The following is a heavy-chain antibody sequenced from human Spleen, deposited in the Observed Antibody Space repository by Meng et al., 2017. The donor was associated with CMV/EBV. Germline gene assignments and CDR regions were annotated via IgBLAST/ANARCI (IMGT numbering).Heavy chain of an antibody. J-gene: IGHJ4*02. CDR2: IIPILGIA. CDR3: ARVGYSSGWYVEY. D-gene: IGHD6-19*01. V-gene: IGHV1-69*04. CDR1: GYTFTSYG. Sequence: SVKVSCKASGYTFTSYGISWVRQAPGQGLEWMGRIIPILGIANYAQKFQGRVTITADKSTSTAYMELSSLRSEDTAVYYCARVGYSSGWYVEYWGQGTLVTVSS.